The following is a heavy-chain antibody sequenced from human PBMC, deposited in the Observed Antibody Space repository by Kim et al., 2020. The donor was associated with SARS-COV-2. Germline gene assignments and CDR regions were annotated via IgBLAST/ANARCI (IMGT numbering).Heavy chain of an antibody. CDR2: LYFSERT. CDR3: ARHIDTRTWYNGFDI. D-gene: IGHD6-13*01. J-gene: IGHJ3*02. V-gene: IGHV4-59*08. CDR1: GGSISCYY. Sequence: SETLSLTCTVSGGSISCYYWSWVRQPPGKGLQWIGSLYFSERTNYNPSLKSRVIMSVDTSKNQFSLKLSSVTAADTAVYYCARHIDTRTWYNGFDIWGQGTTVTVSS.